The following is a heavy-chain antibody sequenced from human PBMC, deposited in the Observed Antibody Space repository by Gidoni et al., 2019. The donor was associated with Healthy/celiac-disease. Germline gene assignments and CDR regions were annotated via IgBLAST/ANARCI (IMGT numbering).Heavy chain of an antibody. D-gene: IGHD3-10*01. CDR2: ISSSCSTI. V-gene: IGHV3-48*03. CDR1: GFTFSSYE. CDR3: ARKGYYGAFDI. J-gene: IGHJ3*02. Sequence: EVQLVDSGGGLVQPGGSLRLSCAASGFTFSSYEMHWVRQAPGKGLEWVSYISSSCSTIYYADSVKGRFTISRDNAKNSLYLQMNSLRAEDTAVYYCARKGYYGAFDIWGQGTMVTVSS.